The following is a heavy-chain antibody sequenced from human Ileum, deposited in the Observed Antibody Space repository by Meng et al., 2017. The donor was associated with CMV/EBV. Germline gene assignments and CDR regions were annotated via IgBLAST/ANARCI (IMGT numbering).Heavy chain of an antibody. CDR3: IYGVAIF. D-gene: IGHD2-15*01. V-gene: IGHV2-5*04. CDR1: GFSLTTDGVA. J-gene: IGHJ4*02. Sequence: ITLRESGPALEKPTHTLRLTGTFSGFSLTTDGVAVGWIRQPPGKALEWLALIYWNDVEHYSPSLKSRLTITKDTSKDQVVLTMANMDPVDTGTYYCIYGVAIFWGQGTLVTVSS. CDR2: IYWNDVE.